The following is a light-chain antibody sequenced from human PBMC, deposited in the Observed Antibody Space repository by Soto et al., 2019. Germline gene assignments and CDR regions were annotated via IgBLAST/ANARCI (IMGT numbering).Light chain of an antibody. Sequence: DIQMTQSPSTLSASVGDRVTITCRASQGISRWLAWYQQKPGKAPMLLIYDASTLESGVPSRFSGSGSGTEFTLSISSLQPDDFATFYCQQYYSFPGTFGQGTKV. V-gene: IGKV1-5*01. CDR3: QQYYSFPGT. CDR2: DAS. CDR1: QGISRW. J-gene: IGKJ1*01.